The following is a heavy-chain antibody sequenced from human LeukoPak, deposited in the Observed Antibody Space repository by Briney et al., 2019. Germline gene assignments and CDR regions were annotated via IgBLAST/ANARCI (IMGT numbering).Heavy chain of an antibody. CDR1: GFTFSSYA. J-gene: IGHJ3*02. V-gene: IGHV3-23*01. Sequence: PGGSLRLFCAASGFTFSSYAMSWVRQAPGKGLEWVSAISGSGGSTYYADSVKGRFTISRDNSKNTLYLQMNSLRAEDTAVYYCARPRVTTGALDIWGQGTMVTVSS. CDR3: ARPRVTTGALDI. CDR2: ISGSGGST. D-gene: IGHD4-17*01.